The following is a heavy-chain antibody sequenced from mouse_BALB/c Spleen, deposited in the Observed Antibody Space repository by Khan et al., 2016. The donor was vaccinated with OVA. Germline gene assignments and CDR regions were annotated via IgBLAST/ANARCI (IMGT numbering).Heavy chain of an antibody. D-gene: IGHD2-3*01. CDR1: GYTFTNYG. CDR3: ASDDGYWAY. V-gene: IGHV9-3*02. J-gene: IGHJ3*01. Sequence: QIQLVQSGPELKKPGETVKISCKTSGYTFTNYGMNWVKQAPGKGSKWMGWINTNTGEPTYAEEFKGRFALSLETSATTAYLQINNLKTEDTATYFCASDDGYWAYWGRGTLVTVSA. CDR2: INTNTGEP.